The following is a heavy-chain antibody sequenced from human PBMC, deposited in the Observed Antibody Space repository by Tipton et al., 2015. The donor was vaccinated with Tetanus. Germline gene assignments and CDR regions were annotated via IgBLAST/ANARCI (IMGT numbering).Heavy chain of an antibody. D-gene: IGHD3-10*01. J-gene: IGHJ4*02. Sequence: VQLVQSGAEVKKPGESLKISCKTSGYTFTNFWIGWVRQMPGKGLEWMGIIYPGDSRVIYSPSFQGHVTISADKSITTAYLHRSSLQASDTAMYFCARTGSPFDYWGQGTPITVSS. CDR3: ARTGSPFDY. V-gene: IGHV5-51*01. CDR2: IYPGDSRV. CDR1: GYTFTNFW.